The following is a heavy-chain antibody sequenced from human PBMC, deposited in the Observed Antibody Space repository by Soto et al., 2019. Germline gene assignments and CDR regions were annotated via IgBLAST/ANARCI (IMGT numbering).Heavy chain of an antibody. V-gene: IGHV4-39*01. CDR3: ARLYGGDARYYYYHYMDV. CDR1: GGSLSSSSYY. D-gene: IGHD4-17*01. Sequence: SETLSLTCTVSGGSLSSSSYYWGWIRQPPGKGLEWIGSIYYSGSTYYNPSLKSRVTISVDTSKNQFSLKLSSVTAADTAVYYFARLYGGDARYYYYHYMDVWGKGTTDTFS. J-gene: IGHJ6*03. CDR2: IYYSGST.